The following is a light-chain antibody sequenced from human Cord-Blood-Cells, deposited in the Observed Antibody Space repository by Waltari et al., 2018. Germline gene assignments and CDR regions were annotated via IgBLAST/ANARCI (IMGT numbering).Light chain of an antibody. J-gene: IGLJ2*01. Sequence: QSALTQPASVSGSPGQSITISCTGTSSDVGRYNLVSWYQQHPGKAPNLMIYEGSKRPSGVSNRFSGSKSGNTASLTISGLQAEDEADYYCCSYAGSSTFVFGGGTKLTVL. V-gene: IGLV2-23*03. CDR1: SSDVGRYNL. CDR2: EGS. CDR3: CSYAGSSTFV.